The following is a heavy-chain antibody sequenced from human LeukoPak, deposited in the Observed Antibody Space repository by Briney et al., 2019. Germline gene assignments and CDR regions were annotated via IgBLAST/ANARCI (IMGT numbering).Heavy chain of an antibody. D-gene: IGHD6-13*01. CDR2: ISYDGSNK. J-gene: IGHJ4*02. Sequence: GGSLRLSCAASGFTFSSYAMHWVRQAPGKGLEWVAVISYDGSNKYYADSVKGRFTISRDNSKNTLYLQMNSLRAEDTAVYYCARVPSRIYSSWYAGYFDYWGQGTLVTVSS. CDR3: ARVPSRIYSSWYAGYFDY. CDR1: GFTFSSYA. V-gene: IGHV3-30*04.